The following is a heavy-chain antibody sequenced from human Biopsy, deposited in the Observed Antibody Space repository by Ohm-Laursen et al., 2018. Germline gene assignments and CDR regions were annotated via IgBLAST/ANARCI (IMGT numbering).Heavy chain of an antibody. CDR3: ARRRGADFDY. Sequence: SSVKVSCTTSGYAFATDGITWVRQAPGQGLEWLGGVIPFSGTINYAQAFRGRAAITADESTSTVYLDLSSLRSEDTATYYCARRRGADFDYWGQGTLVTVSS. CDR2: VIPFSGTI. V-gene: IGHV1-69*01. J-gene: IGHJ4*02. CDR1: GYAFATDG.